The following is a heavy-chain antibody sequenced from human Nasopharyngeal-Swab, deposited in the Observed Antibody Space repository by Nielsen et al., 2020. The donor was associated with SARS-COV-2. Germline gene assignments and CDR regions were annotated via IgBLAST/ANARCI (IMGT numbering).Heavy chain of an antibody. Sequence: VRQMQGKGLEWMGWISAYNGNTNYAQKFQGRVTMTRDTSISTAYMELSRLRSDDTAVYYCARVLLRGSGSYLGYWGQGTLVTVSS. D-gene: IGHD3-10*01. J-gene: IGHJ4*02. CDR2: ISAYNGNT. V-gene: IGHV1-2*02. CDR3: ARVLLRGSGSYLGY.